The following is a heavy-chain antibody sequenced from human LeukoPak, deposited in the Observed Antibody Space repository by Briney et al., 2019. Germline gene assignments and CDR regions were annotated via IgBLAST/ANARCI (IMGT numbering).Heavy chain of an antibody. CDR1: AFTLSNSG. CDR2: IPGSGGNT. V-gene: IGHV3-23*01. Sequence: ASLILSCTASAFTLSNSGMSWVSQAPAKGLEWVSGIPGSGGNTYYADSVRGRFTISRDNSKNTLYLQMNSLRAEDTAVYYCAKSYSGNYNDAFGSWGQGTMVTVSS. D-gene: IGHD1-26*01. CDR3: AKSYSGNYNDAFGS. J-gene: IGHJ3*02.